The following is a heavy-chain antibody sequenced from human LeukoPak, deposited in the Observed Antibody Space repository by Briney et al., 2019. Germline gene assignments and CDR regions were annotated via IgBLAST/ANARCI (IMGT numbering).Heavy chain of an antibody. Sequence: SVKVSCKASGGTFSSYAISWVRQAPGQGLERMGRIIPVFGTANYAQKFQGRVTITTDESTSTAYMELSSLRSEDTAVYYCASFSRVGAVQLYYYYYYMDVWGKGTTVTVSS. CDR3: ASFSRVGAVQLYYYYYYMDV. CDR2: IIPVFGTA. D-gene: IGHD1-26*01. J-gene: IGHJ6*03. V-gene: IGHV1-69*05. CDR1: GGTFSSYA.